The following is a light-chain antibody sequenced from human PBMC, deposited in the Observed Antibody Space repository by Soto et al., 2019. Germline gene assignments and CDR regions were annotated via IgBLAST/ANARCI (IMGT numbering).Light chain of an antibody. J-gene: IGLJ2*01. V-gene: IGLV1-44*01. CDR3: AAWDDSLNGPV. CDR1: SSNVGRNT. CDR2: TNN. Sequence: QSVLTQPPSASGTPGQRVTISCSGSSSNVGRNTVNWYQQLPGTAPKLLIYTNNQRPSGVPDRFSGSKSDTSASLAISGLQSEDEADYYCAAWDDSLNGPVFGGGTKVTVL.